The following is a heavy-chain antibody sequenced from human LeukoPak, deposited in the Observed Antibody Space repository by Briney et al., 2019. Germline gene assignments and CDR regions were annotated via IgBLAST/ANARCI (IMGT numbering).Heavy chain of an antibody. Sequence: GGSLRLSCAASGLTLTSYWMSWVRQAPGKGLEWVANIKQDRSEKYYVDSVKGRFTISRDNAKNSLYLQMNSLRAEDTAVYYCASGRIAARSPFGYWGQGTLVTVSS. V-gene: IGHV3-7*01. CDR3: ASGRIAARSPFGY. J-gene: IGHJ4*02. CDR2: IKQDRSEK. D-gene: IGHD6-6*01. CDR1: GLTLTSYW.